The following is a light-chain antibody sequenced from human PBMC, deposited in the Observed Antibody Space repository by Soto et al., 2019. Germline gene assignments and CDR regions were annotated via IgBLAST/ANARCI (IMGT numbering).Light chain of an antibody. Sequence: QSVLTQPASVSGSPGQSITISCTGTSSDIGGYHYVSWYQQHPGKAPKLIIYDVTNRPTTVADRFSGSKSGNSASLTISGLQAEDEADYFCGSYTSSTTLVVFGGGTNLTVL. CDR1: SSDIGGYHY. J-gene: IGLJ2*01. V-gene: IGLV2-14*03. CDR2: DVT. CDR3: GSYTSSTTLVV.